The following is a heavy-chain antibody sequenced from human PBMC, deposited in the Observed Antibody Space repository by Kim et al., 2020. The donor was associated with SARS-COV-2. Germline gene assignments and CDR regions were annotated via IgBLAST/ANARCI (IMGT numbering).Heavy chain of an antibody. D-gene: IGHD1-26*01. V-gene: IGHV4-59*08. Sequence: TPSLQGRVTMSVDTAKNQFSLKLSSVTAADTAVYYCARREGGSNYFDYWGQGTLVTVSS. CDR3: ARREGGSNYFDY. J-gene: IGHJ4*02.